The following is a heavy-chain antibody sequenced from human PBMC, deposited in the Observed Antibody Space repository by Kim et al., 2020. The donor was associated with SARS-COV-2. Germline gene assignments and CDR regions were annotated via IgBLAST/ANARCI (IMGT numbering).Heavy chain of an antibody. J-gene: IGHJ5*02. CDR3: AREDYYSSWFDP. CDR2: IYYSGST. D-gene: IGHD2-21*02. V-gene: IGHV4-59*01. Sequence: SETLSLTCTVSGGSISSYYWSWIRQPPGKGLEWIGYIYYSGSTNYNPSLKSRVTISVDTSKKQFSLKLSSVTAADTAVYYCAREDYYSSWFDPWGQGTLVTVSS. CDR1: GGSISSYY.